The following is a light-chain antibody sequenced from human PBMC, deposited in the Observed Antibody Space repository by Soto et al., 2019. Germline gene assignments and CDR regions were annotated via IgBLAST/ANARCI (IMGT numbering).Light chain of an antibody. CDR3: SSYTSSITRV. J-gene: IGLJ3*02. CDR1: CSDVGGYNF. CDR2: EVT. Sequence: QSALTQPASVSGSPGQSITISCTGTCSDVGGYNFVSWYQQHPGKAPKLMIYEVTNRPSGVSNRFSGSKSGNTASLTISGLQAEDEADYYCSSYTSSITRVFGGGTKLTVL. V-gene: IGLV2-14*01.